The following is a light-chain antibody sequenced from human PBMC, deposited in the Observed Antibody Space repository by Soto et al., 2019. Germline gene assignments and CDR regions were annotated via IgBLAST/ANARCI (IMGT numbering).Light chain of an antibody. V-gene: IGKV1-39*01. CDR3: QQSYTFPYT. J-gene: IGKJ2*01. CDR2: GAS. CDR1: QSISHY. Sequence: IQLNQSPSSLSEAAGDIVTITCRASQSISHYLNWYQQKPGKAPKLLLYGASTLQSGVPSRFSGSGSGTDFTLAIDILQPEDFATYYCQQSYTFPYTFGQGTKVDI.